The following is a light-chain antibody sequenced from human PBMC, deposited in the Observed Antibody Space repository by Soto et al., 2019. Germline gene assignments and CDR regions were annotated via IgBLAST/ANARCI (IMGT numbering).Light chain of an antibody. Sequence: QSALTQPRSVSGSPGQSVTISCTGTSSDVGGYNNVSWYQQHPVKAPKLMIYVVSKRPSGVPDRFSGSKSGNTASLTISGLQAEDEADYYCCSSAGSYSYVFGTGTKLTVL. J-gene: IGLJ1*01. CDR3: CSSAGSYSYV. CDR2: VVS. V-gene: IGLV2-11*01. CDR1: SSDVGGYNN.